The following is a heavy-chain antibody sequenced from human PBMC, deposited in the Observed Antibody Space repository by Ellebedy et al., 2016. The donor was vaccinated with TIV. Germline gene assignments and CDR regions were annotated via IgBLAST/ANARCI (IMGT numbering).Heavy chain of an antibody. Sequence: GESLKISCQTSGYNLANFWIGWVRQMPGKGLEWMGIIYPGESDIRYNPSFQGQVTISADKSISTAYLQWSRLKASDTAMFYCARRGRYYGSGGYYDYFDFWGQGTRVTVSS. CDR2: IYPGESDI. CDR1: GYNLANFW. V-gene: IGHV5-51*01. J-gene: IGHJ4*02. CDR3: ARRGRYYGSGGYYDYFDF. D-gene: IGHD3-10*01.